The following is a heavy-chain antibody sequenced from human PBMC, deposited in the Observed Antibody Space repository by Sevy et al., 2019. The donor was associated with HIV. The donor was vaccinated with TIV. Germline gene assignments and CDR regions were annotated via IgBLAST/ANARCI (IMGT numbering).Heavy chain of an antibody. CDR3: AREGCTKPHDY. J-gene: IGHJ4*02. V-gene: IGHV3-23*01. CDR2: LSFGCGEI. D-gene: IGHD2-8*01. CDR1: GFTFSKYS. Sequence: GESLKISRAASGFTFSKYSMSWVRQPPGKGLEWVSTLSFGCGEINHADSVKGRFTISRDNSKNSLYLQMNNLRAEDTAVYYCAREGCTKPHDYWGQGTLVTVSS.